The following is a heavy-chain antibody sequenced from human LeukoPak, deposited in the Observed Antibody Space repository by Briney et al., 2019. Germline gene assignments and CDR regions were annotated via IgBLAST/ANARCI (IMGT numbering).Heavy chain of an antibody. Sequence: GGSLRLSCAASGFTFSSYGMSWVRQAPGKGLEWVSAIGGRDGSTYYADSVKGRFTISRDNSKNTLYVQMNSLRAEDTAVYYCAKGHNDILTGYYNSFDYWGQGTLVTVSS. CDR1: GFTFSSYG. J-gene: IGHJ4*02. CDR3: AKGHNDILTGYYNSFDY. CDR2: IGGRDGST. V-gene: IGHV3-23*01. D-gene: IGHD3-9*01.